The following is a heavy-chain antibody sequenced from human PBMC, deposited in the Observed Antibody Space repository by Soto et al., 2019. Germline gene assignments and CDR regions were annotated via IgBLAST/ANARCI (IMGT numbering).Heavy chain of an antibody. CDR2: ISAYNGNT. CDR3: ARDHYDSSGYWPQHRYYFDY. V-gene: IGHV1-18*01. Sequence: ASVKVSCKASGYTFTSYGISWVRQAPGQGIEWMGWISAYNGNTNYAQKLQGRVTMTTDTSTSTAYMELRSLRSDDTAVYYCARDHYDSSGYWPQHRYYFDYWGQGTLVTVSS. D-gene: IGHD3-22*01. J-gene: IGHJ4*02. CDR1: GYTFTSYG.